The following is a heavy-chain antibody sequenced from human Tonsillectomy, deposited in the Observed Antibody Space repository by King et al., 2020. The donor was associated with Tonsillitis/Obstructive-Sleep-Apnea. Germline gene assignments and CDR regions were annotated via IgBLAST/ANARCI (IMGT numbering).Heavy chain of an antibody. CDR2: INPNSGDT. V-gene: IGHV1-2*02. Sequence: QLVQSGAEVKTPGASVKVSCKASGYIFTGYYIHWVRQAPGQGLEWMGWINPNSGDTHYAQNFQGRVTMTRDTSISTAYMELMELSRLRSDDTAVYYCARGPVVTPQFRLDAFDIWGQGTLVTVSS. J-gene: IGHJ3*02. CDR1: GYIFTGYY. D-gene: IGHD4-23*01. CDR3: ARGPVVTPQFRLDAFDI.